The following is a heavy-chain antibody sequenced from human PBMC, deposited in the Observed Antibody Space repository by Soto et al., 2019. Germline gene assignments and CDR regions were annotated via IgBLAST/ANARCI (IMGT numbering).Heavy chain of an antibody. CDR3: ARVYYSNLPYYFYYMDV. CDR2: SSSSSTYI. V-gene: IGHV3-21*01. D-gene: IGHD4-4*01. J-gene: IGHJ6*02. Sequence: EVQLVESGGGLVKPGGSLRLSCAASGFTFSSYSMNWVRQAPGKGLEWVSSSSSSSTYIYYADSVKGRFTISRDNAKNSLYLQMNSLRAEDTAVYFCARVYYSNLPYYFYYMDVWGQGTTVTESS. CDR1: GFTFSSYS.